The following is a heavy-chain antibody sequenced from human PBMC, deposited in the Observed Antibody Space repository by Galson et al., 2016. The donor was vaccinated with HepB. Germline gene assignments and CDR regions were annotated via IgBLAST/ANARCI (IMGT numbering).Heavy chain of an antibody. CDR3: ARSHLGFSLRSHFKRPRIDF. CDR1: GGSFNSYY. V-gene: IGHV4-34*01. D-gene: IGHD3-16*01. J-gene: IGHJ4*02. CDR2: ISHTGST. Sequence: ETLSLTCAVYGGSFNSYYWNWIRQPPGKGLAWIGEISHTGSTNYNPSLKSRVSISIDTSKYQFSLKLNSVTAADAAVYYCARSHLGFSLRSHFKRPRIDFWGQGTLVTVSS.